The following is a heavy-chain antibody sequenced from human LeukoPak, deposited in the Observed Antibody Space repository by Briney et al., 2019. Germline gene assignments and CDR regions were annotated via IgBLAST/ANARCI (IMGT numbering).Heavy chain of an antibody. V-gene: IGHV3-53*05. J-gene: IGHJ4*02. CDR2: IYSDGDT. D-gene: IGHD3-22*01. CDR1: GFTVSSSY. Sequence: GGSLRLSCAASGFTVSSSYMSWVRQAPGKGLEWVSVIYSDGDTYYPESVKGRFTISRDNSKNTLYLQMNSLRAEDTAVYYCARTRTYYYDSSGYSKPTFDYWGQGTLVTVSS. CDR3: ARTRTYYYDSSGYSKPTFDY.